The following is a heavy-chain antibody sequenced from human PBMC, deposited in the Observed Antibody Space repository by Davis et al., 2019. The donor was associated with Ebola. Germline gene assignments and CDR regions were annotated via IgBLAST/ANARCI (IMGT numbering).Heavy chain of an antibody. CDR2: IKQDGSEK. Sequence: GGSLRLSCAASGFTFSKHWMTWVRQAPGKGLEWVANIKQDGSEKYYVDSVKGRFTISRDNAKNSLYLQMNSLRAEDTAVYYCARDGGGGIAVPLDYWGQGTLVTVSS. J-gene: IGHJ4*02. CDR1: GFTFSKHW. V-gene: IGHV3-7*03. D-gene: IGHD6-19*01. CDR3: ARDGGGGIAVPLDY.